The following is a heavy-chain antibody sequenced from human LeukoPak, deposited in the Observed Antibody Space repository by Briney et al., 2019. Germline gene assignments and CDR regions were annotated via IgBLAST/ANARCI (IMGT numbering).Heavy chain of an antibody. J-gene: IGHJ4*02. Sequence: PGGSQRLSCAASGFTFSTYSMNWVRQAPGKGLEWVSSISSSSSYVNYAASVKGRFTISRDNAKNSLYLQMNSLRAEDTAVYYCARGLWDFDYWGQGTLVTVSS. D-gene: IGHD3-10*01. V-gene: IGHV3-21*01. CDR3: ARGLWDFDY. CDR2: ISSSSSYV. CDR1: GFTFSTYS.